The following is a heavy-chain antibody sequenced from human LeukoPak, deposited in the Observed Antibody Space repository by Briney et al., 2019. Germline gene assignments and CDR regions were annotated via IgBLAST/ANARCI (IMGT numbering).Heavy chain of an antibody. D-gene: IGHD5-24*01. CDR3: ARDHIRARDKGY. CDR2: ISSSSSYI. Sequence: PGGSLRLSCAASGFTFSSYSMKWVSQAPGKGLEWVSSISSSSSYIYYADSVKGRFTISRDNAKNSLYLQMNSLRAEDTAVYYCARDHIRARDKGYWGQGTLVTVSS. CDR1: GFTFSSYS. J-gene: IGHJ4*02. V-gene: IGHV3-21*01.